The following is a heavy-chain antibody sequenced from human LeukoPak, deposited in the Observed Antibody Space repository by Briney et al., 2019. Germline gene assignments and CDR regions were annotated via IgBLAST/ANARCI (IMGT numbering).Heavy chain of an antibody. CDR1: GFTFSDYC. V-gene: IGHV3-11*01. CDR2: ISSSGSTI. J-gene: IGHJ6*02. CDR3: ARASVTIFGYYGMDV. Sequence: GGSLRLSCAASGFTFSDYCMSWIRQAPGKGLEWVSYISSSGSTIYYADSVKGRFTISRDNAKNSLYLQMNSLRAEDTAVYYCARASVTIFGYYGMDVWGQGTTVTVSS. D-gene: IGHD3-3*01.